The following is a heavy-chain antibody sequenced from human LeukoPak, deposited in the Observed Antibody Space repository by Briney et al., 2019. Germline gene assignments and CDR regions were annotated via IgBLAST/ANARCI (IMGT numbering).Heavy chain of an antibody. Sequence: GGSLRLSCAASGFTFSSYAMSWVRQAPGKGLEWVSDISGSGASTYYADSVKGRFTISRDNSKNTLYLQMNSPRAEDTAVYYCAKKYNTGLDPWGQGTLVTVSS. D-gene: IGHD1-14*01. CDR1: GFTFSSYA. CDR2: ISGSGAST. CDR3: AKKYNTGLDP. V-gene: IGHV3-23*01. J-gene: IGHJ5*02.